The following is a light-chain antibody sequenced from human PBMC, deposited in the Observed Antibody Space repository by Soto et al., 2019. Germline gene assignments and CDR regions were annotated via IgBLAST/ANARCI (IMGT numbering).Light chain of an antibody. V-gene: IGKV3-20*01. Sequence: EIVLTQSPDTLSLSPGERATLSCRASQSVGSSFLAWYQQTPGQAPRLLIYRTSTRATGIPDRFTGGGSGTDFTLTISRLEPEDFAVYYCQQYEKSPLTFGGGTKVEIK. CDR3: QQYEKSPLT. CDR1: QSVGSSF. J-gene: IGKJ4*01. CDR2: RTS.